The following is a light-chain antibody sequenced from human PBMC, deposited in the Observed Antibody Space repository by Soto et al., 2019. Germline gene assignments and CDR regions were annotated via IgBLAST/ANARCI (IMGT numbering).Light chain of an antibody. CDR3: QQYGDSPRT. CDR1: QSVSSSY. CDR2: GAS. J-gene: IGKJ1*01. Sequence: EIVLTQSPGTLSLSPGERATLSCRASQSVSSSYLAWYQQKPGQAPRLLIYGASRRTPGIPDRFSGRGSGTDFTLTISGLEPEDFAVYYCQQYGDSPRTFGQGTKVDI. V-gene: IGKV3-20*01.